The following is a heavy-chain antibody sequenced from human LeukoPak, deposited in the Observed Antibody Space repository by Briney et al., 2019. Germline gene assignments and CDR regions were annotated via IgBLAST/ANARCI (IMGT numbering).Heavy chain of an antibody. V-gene: IGHV3-23*01. CDR1: GYSISSGYY. CDR3: AKDLLFGYCSGISCKAAFDY. J-gene: IGHJ4*02. CDR2: ISGSGGST. Sequence: PSETLSLTCTVSGYSISSGYYWGWIRPPPGKGLEWVSAISGSGGSTYYADSVKGRFTISRDNSKNTMYLQTNRLRAEDTALYYCAKDLLFGYCSGISCKAAFDYWGQGTLVTVSS. D-gene: IGHD2-2*01.